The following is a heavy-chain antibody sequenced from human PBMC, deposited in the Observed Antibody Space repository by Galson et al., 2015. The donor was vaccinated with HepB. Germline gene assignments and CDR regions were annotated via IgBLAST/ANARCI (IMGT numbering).Heavy chain of an antibody. Sequence: SCKASGYTFTSYAMHWVRQAPGQRLEWMGWINAGNGNTKYSQKFQGRVTITRDTSASTAYMELSSLRSEYTAVYYCAMTTVTKVDAFDIWGQGTMVTVSS. CDR2: INAGNGNT. V-gene: IGHV1-3*01. J-gene: IGHJ3*02. CDR1: GYTFTSYA. CDR3: AMTTVTKVDAFDI. D-gene: IGHD4-17*01.